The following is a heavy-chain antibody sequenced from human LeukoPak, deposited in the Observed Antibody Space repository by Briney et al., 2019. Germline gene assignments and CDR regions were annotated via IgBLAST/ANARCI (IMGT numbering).Heavy chain of an antibody. CDR3: AKDGLYYYDGSGYYRFVS. CDR1: GFYS. CDR2: IRGSGGST. J-gene: IGHJ4*02. Sequence: PGGSLRLSCAASGFYSMSWVRQAPGKGLEWVSAIRGSGGSTYYAASVKGRFTISRDNSKNTLSLQMNSLRAEDAAVCYCAKDGLYYYDGSGYYRFVSWGQGTLVTVSS. V-gene: IGHV3-23*01. D-gene: IGHD3-22*01.